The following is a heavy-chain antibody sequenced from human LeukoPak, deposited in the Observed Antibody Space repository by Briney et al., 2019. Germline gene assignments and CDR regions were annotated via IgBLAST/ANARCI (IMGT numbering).Heavy chain of an antibody. CDR1: GGSFSGYY. CDR3: ARRSYYGSGSYYAPYYYYYYGMDV. D-gene: IGHD3-10*01. J-gene: IGHJ6*02. V-gene: IGHV4-34*01. Sequence: PSETLSLTCAVYGGSFSGYYWSWICQPPGKGLEWIGEINHSGSTNYNPSLKSRVTISVDTSKNQFSLKLSSVTAADTAVYYCARRSYYGSGSYYAPYYYYYYGMDVWGQGTTVTVSS. CDR2: INHSGST.